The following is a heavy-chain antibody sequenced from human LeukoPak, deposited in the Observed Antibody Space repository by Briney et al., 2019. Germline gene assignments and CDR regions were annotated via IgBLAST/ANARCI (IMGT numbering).Heavy chain of an antibody. Sequence: SETLSLTCTVSGGSISSGSYYWSWIRQPAGKGLEWIGRIYTSGSTNYNPSLKSRVTISIDTSKNQFSLKLSSVTAADTAVYYCAAARHYYYYMDVWGKGTTVTVSS. CDR2: IYTSGST. D-gene: IGHD6-6*01. J-gene: IGHJ6*03. V-gene: IGHV4-61*02. CDR3: AAARHYYYYMDV. CDR1: GGSISSGSYY.